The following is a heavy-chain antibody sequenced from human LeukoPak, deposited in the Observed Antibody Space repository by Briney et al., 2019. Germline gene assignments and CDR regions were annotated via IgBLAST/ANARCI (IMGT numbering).Heavy chain of an antibody. Sequence: SVKVSCKASGGTFNSYAISWVRQAPGQGLEWMGGIIPIFGTANYAQKFQGRVTITTDESTSTAYLELSSLTSEDTAVYYCARDHSSSGEGNWFDPWGQGTLVTVSS. CDR3: ARDHSSSGEGNWFDP. J-gene: IGHJ5*02. CDR1: GGTFNSYA. D-gene: IGHD6-6*01. V-gene: IGHV1-69*05. CDR2: IIPIFGTA.